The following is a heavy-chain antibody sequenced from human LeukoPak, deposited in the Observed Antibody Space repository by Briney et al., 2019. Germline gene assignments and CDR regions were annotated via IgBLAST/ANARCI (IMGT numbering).Heavy chain of an antibody. V-gene: IGHV4-38-2*01. CDR2: IYHSGST. D-gene: IGHD3-3*01. CDR1: GYSISSGYY. CDR3: ARQLDFWSGRTDY. Sequence: SETLSLSCAVSGYSISSGYYWGWIRPPPGKGLEWIGSIYHSGSTYYNPSLKSRVTISVDTSKNQFSLKLSSVTAADTALYYCARQLDFWSGRTDYWGQGTLVTVSP. J-gene: IGHJ4*02.